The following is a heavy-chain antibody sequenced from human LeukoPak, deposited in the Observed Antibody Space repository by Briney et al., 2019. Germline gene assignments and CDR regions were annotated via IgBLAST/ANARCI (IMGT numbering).Heavy chain of an antibody. J-gene: IGHJ3*02. V-gene: IGHV3-23*01. D-gene: IGHD3-9*01. Sequence: GGSLRLSCAASGFTFSSYAMCWVRQAPGKGLEWVSAISGSGGSTYYADSVKGRFTISRDNSKNTLYLQMNSLRAEDTAVYYRASYYDILTGYYSRDAFDIWGQGTMVTVSS. CDR2: ISGSGGST. CDR3: ASYYDILTGYYSRDAFDI. CDR1: GFTFSSYA.